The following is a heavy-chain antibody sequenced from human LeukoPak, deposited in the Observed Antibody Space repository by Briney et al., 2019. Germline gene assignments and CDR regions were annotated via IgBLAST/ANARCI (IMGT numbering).Heavy chain of an antibody. Sequence: SETLSLTCTVSGGSISNSDYYWDWIRQPPGKGLEWIGSINYRGSTYYNPSLESRVTISVDTSKNQFSLRMSSVTAADTAVYYCAKTNWGAFDIWGQGTMVTVSS. CDR3: AKTNWGAFDI. J-gene: IGHJ3*02. D-gene: IGHD7-27*01. CDR1: GGSISNSDYY. CDR2: INYRGST. V-gene: IGHV4-39*07.